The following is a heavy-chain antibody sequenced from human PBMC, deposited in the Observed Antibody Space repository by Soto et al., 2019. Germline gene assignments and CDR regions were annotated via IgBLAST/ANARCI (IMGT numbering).Heavy chain of an antibody. D-gene: IGHD3-3*01. Sequence: ASVKVSCKASGYTFTSYAMHWVRQAPGQRLEWMGFINAGNGNTKYSQKFQGRVNITRETSASTAYMELSSLRSEDTAVYYCARDEVTIFGVVIMVYYGMHXWGQGTTVTVS. CDR1: GYTFTSYA. CDR2: INAGNGNT. J-gene: IGHJ6*02. V-gene: IGHV1-3*01. CDR3: ARDEVTIFGVVIMVYYGMHX.